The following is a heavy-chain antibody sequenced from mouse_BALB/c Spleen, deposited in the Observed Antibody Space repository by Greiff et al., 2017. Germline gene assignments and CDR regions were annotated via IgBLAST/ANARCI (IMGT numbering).Heavy chain of an antibody. V-gene: IGHV2-9*02. J-gene: IGHJ1*01. CDR2: IWAGGST. CDR1: GFSLTSYG. Sequence: QVQLKESGPGLVAPSQSLSITCTVSGFSLTSYGVHWVRQPPGKGLEWLGVIWAGGSTNYNSALMSRLSISKDNSKSQVFLKMNSLQTDDTAMYYCARDRDGGWYFDVWGAGTTVTVSS. CDR3: ARDRDGGWYFDV.